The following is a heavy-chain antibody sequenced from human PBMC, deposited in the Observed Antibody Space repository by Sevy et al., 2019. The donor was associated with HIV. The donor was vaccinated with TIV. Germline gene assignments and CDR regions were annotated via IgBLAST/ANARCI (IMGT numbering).Heavy chain of an antibody. CDR1: GFTFDDYA. D-gene: IGHD1-26*01. V-gene: IGHV3-9*01. CDR3: AKDMRGSYRGFDY. J-gene: IGHJ4*02. CDR2: ISWNSGSI. Sequence: GGSLRLSCAASGFTFDDYAMHWVRQAPGKGLEWVSGISWNSGSIGYADSVKGRFTISRDNAKNSLYLQMNSLRAEDTALYYCAKDMRGSYRGFDYWGQGTLVTVSS.